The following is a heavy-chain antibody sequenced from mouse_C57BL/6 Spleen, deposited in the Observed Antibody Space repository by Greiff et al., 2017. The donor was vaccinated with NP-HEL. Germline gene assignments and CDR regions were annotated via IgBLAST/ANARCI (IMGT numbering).Heavy chain of an antibody. CDR1: GYTFTGYW. J-gene: IGHJ3*01. CDR2: ILPGSGST. D-gene: IGHD1-1*01. Sequence: QVQLQQSGAELLKPGASVKLSCKATGYTFTGYWIEWVKQRPGHGLEWIGEILPGSGSTNYNEKFKGKATFTADPSSNTAYMQLSSLTTEDSASYYCARAGYYYGSSWPWFAYWGQGTLVTVSA. CDR3: ARAGYYYGSSWPWFAY. V-gene: IGHV1-9*01.